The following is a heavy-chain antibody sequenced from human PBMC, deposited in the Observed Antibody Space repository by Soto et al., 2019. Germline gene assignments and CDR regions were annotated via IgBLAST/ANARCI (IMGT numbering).Heavy chain of an antibody. V-gene: IGHV1-69*01. CDR1: GGTFSSYA. J-gene: IGHJ6*02. CDR3: ARDLNSYYYDIPSYYYYAMDV. Sequence: QVQLVQSGAEVRKPGSSVKVPCKASGGTFSSYAITWVRQAPGQGLEWMGGIIPIFGSANYAQKFQGRVTITADESTNTAYMELSSLRSEDTAVYYCARDLNSYYYDIPSYYYYAMDVWGQGTTVTVSS. D-gene: IGHD3-22*01. CDR2: IIPIFGSA.